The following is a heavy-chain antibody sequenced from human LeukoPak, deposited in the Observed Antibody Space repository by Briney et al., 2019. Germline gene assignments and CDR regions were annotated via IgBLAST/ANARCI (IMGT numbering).Heavy chain of an antibody. CDR1: GGSISSYY. CDR2: IYYSGST. V-gene: IGHV4-59*08. Sequence: SETLSLTCTVSGGSISSYYWSWIRQPPGKGLEWIGYIYYSGSTNYNPSLKSRVTISVDTSKNQSSLKLSSVTAADTAVYYCASTPYYDILTGYYNVGYFDYWGQGTLVTVSS. J-gene: IGHJ4*02. CDR3: ASTPYYDILTGYYNVGYFDY. D-gene: IGHD3-9*01.